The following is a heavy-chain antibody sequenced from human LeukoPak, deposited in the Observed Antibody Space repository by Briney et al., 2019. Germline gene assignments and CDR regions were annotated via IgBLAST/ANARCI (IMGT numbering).Heavy chain of an antibody. CDR3: ATTVGSGWYVFDY. CDR1: GYTFTYRY. Sequence: GASVKVSCKASGYTFTYRYLHWVRQAPGQALEWMGWITPFNGNTNYAQKFQDRVTITRDRSMSTAYMELSSLRSEDTAMYYCATTVGSGWYVFDYWGQGTLVTVSS. V-gene: IGHV1-45*02. J-gene: IGHJ4*02. D-gene: IGHD6-19*01. CDR2: ITPFNGNT.